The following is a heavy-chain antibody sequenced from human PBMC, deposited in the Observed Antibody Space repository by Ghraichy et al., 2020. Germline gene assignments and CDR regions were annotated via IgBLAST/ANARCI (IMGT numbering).Heavy chain of an antibody. J-gene: IGHJ4*02. V-gene: IGHV3-33*01. CDR3: ARDIRLGELCDY. CDR2: IWYDGSNK. Sequence: GGSLRLSCAASGFTFSSYGMHWVRQAPGKGLEWVAVIWYDGSNKYYADSVKGRFTISRDNSKNTLYLQMNSLRAEDTAVYYCARDIRLGELCDYWGQGTLVTVSS. D-gene: IGHD3-16*01. CDR1: GFTFSSYG.